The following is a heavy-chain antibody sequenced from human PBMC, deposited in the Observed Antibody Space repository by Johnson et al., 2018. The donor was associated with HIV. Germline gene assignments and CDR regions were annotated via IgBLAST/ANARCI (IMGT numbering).Heavy chain of an antibody. CDR3: ATLTVRSRAFDL. D-gene: IGHD4-17*01. Sequence: EVQLVESGGDLVQPGGSLRLSCVGTGFTFENYGMSWVRQAPGKGLQWVSGINWNGDTTTYADSVQGRFTVSRDNAKRSLYLQLSNLRAEDTALYYCATLTVRSRAFDLWGQGTLVTVSS. CDR2: INWNGDTT. CDR1: GFTFENYG. J-gene: IGHJ3*01. V-gene: IGHV3-20*04.